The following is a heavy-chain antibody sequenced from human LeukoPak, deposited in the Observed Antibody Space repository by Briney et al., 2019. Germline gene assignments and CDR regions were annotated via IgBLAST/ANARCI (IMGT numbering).Heavy chain of an antibody. CDR2: IFPRDSDV. Sequence: GESLKISCKTSGYTFTSYWIGWVRQTPRKGLECMGVIFPRDSDVRYSPSFQGQVTISADKSTNTAYLHWGSLKASDSAMYYCVRSLPGTLLRGYSMDVWGPGTTVTVS. D-gene: IGHD3-10*01. V-gene: IGHV5-51*01. J-gene: IGHJ6*02. CDR3: VRSLPGTLLRGYSMDV. CDR1: GYTFTSYW.